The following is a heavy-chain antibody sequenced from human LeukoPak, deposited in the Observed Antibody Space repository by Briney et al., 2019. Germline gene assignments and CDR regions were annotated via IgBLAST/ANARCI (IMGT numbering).Heavy chain of an antibody. J-gene: IGHJ6*02. V-gene: IGHV1-46*01. CDR1: GYTFTSYY. D-gene: IGHD5-12*01. CDR2: INPSGGST. CDR3: ARARGATWAEYYYYGMDV. Sequence: ASEKVSCKASGYTFTSYYMHWVRQAPGQGLEWMGIINPSGGSTSYAQKFQGRVTMTRDTSTSTVYMELSRLRSDDMAVYYCARARGATWAEYYYYGMDVWGQGTTITVSS.